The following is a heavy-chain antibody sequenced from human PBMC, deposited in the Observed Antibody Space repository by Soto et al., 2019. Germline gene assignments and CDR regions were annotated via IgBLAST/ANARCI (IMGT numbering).Heavy chain of an antibody. CDR2: INPNNGGT. CDR3: ARDAVIAAADTPGDY. CDR1: GYTFTDYY. Sequence: QVQLVQSGAEVKKPGASVKVSCKASGYTFTDYYMHWVRQAPGQGLEWMGWINPNNGGTNYAQKFQGWVTMTRDTSISTAYMELSRLRSDDTAMYYCARDAVIAAADTPGDYWGQGTLVTVSS. V-gene: IGHV1-2*04. J-gene: IGHJ4*02. D-gene: IGHD6-13*01.